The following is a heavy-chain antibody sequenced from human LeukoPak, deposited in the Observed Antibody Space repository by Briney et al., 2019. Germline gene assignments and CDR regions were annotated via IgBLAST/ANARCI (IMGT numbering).Heavy chain of an antibody. D-gene: IGHD6-19*01. Sequence: SSETLSLTCTVSGGSISSHYWSWIRQPPGKGLEWSGYIYYSGSTNYNPSLKSRVTISVDTSKNQFSLKLSSVTAADTAVYYCAREKGYTSGWYRYFDYWGQGTLVTVSS. V-gene: IGHV4-59*11. J-gene: IGHJ4*02. CDR3: AREKGYTSGWYRYFDY. CDR1: GGSISSHY. CDR2: IYYSGST.